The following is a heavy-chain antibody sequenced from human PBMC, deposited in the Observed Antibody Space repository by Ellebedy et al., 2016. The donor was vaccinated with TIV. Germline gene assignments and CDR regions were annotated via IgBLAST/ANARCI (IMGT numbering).Heavy chain of an antibody. J-gene: IGHJ4*02. D-gene: IGHD3-16*02. Sequence: SETLSLTXAVYGGSFSGYYWSWIRQPPGKGLEWIGEINHSGSTNYNPSLKSRVTISVDTSKNQFSLKLSSVTAADTAVYYCARGGLSNYFDYWGQGTMVTVSS. CDR1: GGSFSGYY. CDR3: ARGGLSNYFDY. CDR2: INHSGST. V-gene: IGHV4-34*01.